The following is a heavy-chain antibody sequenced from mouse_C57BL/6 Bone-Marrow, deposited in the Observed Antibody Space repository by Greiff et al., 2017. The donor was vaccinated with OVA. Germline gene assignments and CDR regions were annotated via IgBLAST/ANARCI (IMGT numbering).Heavy chain of an antibody. Sequence: VQLQQPGAELVMPGASVKLSCKASGYTFTSYWMHWVKQRPGQGLEWIGEIDPSDSYTNYNQKFKGKSTLTVDKSSSTAYMQLSSLTSEDSAVYYCAREGDMMTTSYDVGCWGPGATLTAS. CDR2: IDPSDSYT. CDR3: AREGDMMTTSYDVGC. J-gene: IGHJ2*01. D-gene: IGHD2-4*01. CDR1: GYTFTSYW. V-gene: IGHV1-69*01.